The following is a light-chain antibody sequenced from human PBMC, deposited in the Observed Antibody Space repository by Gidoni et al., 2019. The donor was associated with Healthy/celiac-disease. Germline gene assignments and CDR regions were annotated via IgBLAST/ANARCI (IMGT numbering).Light chain of an antibody. V-gene: IGKV1-39*01. CDR3: QQTYSTLPIT. J-gene: IGKJ5*01. Sequence: DIQMTQSPSSLSASVGDRVTITCRASQSITSYLNWYQQQPGKDPKLLIYAASSLQSGVPSRLSSSGSGTDFTLTISSRQPEDFAAYYCQQTYSTLPITFGQGTRLEIK. CDR1: QSITSY. CDR2: AAS.